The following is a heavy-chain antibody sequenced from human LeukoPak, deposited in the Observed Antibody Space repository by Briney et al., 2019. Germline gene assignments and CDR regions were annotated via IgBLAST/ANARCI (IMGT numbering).Heavy chain of an antibody. D-gene: IGHD3-16*02. J-gene: IGHJ4*02. V-gene: IGHV3-11*01. CDR2: ISSSGSTI. Sequence: GGSLRLSCAASGFTFSDYYMSWIRQAPGKGLEWVSYISSSGSTIYYADSVKGRFTISRDNAKNSLYLQMNSLRAEDTAVYYCARVYVNDYVWGSYPLPPGYWGQGTLVTVSS. CDR1: GFTFSDYY. CDR3: ARVYVNDYVWGSYPLPPGY.